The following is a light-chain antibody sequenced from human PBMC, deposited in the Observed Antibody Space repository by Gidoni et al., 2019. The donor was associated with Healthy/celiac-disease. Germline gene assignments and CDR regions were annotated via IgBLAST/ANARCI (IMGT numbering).Light chain of an antibody. J-gene: IGLJ3*02. CDR2: SNN. Sequence: QSVLTQPPSASGTPGQRVTISCSGSSSNIGSNYVYWYQQLPGTAPKPLIYSNNPRPSGVPDRFSGSKSGTSASLAISGLRSEDEADYYCAAWDDSLSGWVFGGGTKLTV. V-gene: IGLV1-47*02. CDR3: AAWDDSLSGWV. CDR1: SSNIGSNY.